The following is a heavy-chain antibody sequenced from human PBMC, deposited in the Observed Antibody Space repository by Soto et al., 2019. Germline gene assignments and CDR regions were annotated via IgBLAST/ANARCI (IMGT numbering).Heavy chain of an antibody. J-gene: IGHJ4*02. CDR3: TTVIYYDILTGYHNVAY. CDR1: GVNLSHPW. V-gene: IGHV3-15*01. CDR2: IKSKTDVGTA. Sequence: KPGGSLRLSCVASGVNLSHPWMTWVRQAAGKGLEWVGRIKSKTDVGTADYVAPVKRRTTISRDDSKNTVYQQKNSLKTVDTAVYYCTTVIYYDILTGYHNVAYWGQGALVTVSS. D-gene: IGHD3-9*01.